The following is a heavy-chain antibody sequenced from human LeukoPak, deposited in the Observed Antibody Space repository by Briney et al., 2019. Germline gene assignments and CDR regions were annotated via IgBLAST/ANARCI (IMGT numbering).Heavy chain of an antibody. V-gene: IGHV1-18*01. CDR1: GYTFTTYG. J-gene: IGHJ6*03. CDR2: ISAYNGHT. CDR3: VRDGHRLYDYYYYYMDV. Sequence: ASVKVSCKASGYTFTTYGISWVRQAPGQGLEWMGWISAYNGHTNYAQKLQGRVTMTTDASTTTAYMELRSLRSDDTAVYYCVRDGHRLYDYYYYYMDVWGKGTTVTISS. D-gene: IGHD2-2*02.